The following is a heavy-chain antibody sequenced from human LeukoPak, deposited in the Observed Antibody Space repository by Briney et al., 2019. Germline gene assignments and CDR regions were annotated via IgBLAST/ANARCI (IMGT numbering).Heavy chain of an antibody. CDR2: ISSSSSYT. J-gene: IGHJ4*02. Sequence: GGSLRLSCAASGFTFSDYYMSWTRQAPGKGLEWVSYISSSSSYTNYADSVKGRFTISRDNAKNSLYLQMNSLRAEDTAVYYCASWGSHYNWNDASHYWGQGTLVTVSS. D-gene: IGHD1-20*01. V-gene: IGHV3-11*06. CDR1: GFTFSDYY. CDR3: ASWGSHYNWNDASHY.